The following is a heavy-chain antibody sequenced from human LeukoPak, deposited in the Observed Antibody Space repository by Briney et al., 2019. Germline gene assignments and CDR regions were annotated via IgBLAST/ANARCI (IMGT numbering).Heavy chain of an antibody. CDR3: IRGAYHVYAMDV. CDR2: INSDGSTT. J-gene: IGHJ6*02. V-gene: IGHV3-74*01. D-gene: IGHD2-21*01. Sequence: GGSLRLSCEASGFTFNNFGMHWVRQAPGKGLVWVSRINSDGSTTNYADSVEGRFTISRDNAKNTLCLQMNSLRAEDTAVYYCIRGAYHVYAMDVWGQGTTVTVSS. CDR1: GFTFNNFG.